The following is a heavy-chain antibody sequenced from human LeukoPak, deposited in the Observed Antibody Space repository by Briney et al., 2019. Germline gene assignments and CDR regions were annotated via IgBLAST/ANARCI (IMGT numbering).Heavy chain of an antibody. CDR1: GGSISSGGYY. CDR2: IYYSGTT. D-gene: IGHD3-16*01. J-gene: IGHJ4*02. Sequence: SETLSLTCTVSGGSISSGGYYWTWIRQYPGKGLEWIGYIYYSGTTYYNPSLQSRVTISGDTSKNQFSLKLSSVTAADTAVYYCARTAGWSYGFDYWGQGALVTVSS. V-gene: IGHV4-31*03. CDR3: ARTAGWSYGFDY.